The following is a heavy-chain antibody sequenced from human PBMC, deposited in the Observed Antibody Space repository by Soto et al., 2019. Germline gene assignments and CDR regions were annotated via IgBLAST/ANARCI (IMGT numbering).Heavy chain of an antibody. J-gene: IGHJ6*02. CDR1: GGSISSNNW. V-gene: IGHV4-4*02. CDR2: IYHSGST. CDR3: ARVSGSYYDGMDV. D-gene: IGHD1-26*01. Sequence: QVQLQESGPGLVKPSGTLSLTCAVSGGSISSNNWWSWVRQPPGKGLEWIGEIYHSGSTNYNPALRSRVTISVAKSKHKFSLKLSSVTAADTAVYYCARVSGSYYDGMDVWGQGTTVTVSS.